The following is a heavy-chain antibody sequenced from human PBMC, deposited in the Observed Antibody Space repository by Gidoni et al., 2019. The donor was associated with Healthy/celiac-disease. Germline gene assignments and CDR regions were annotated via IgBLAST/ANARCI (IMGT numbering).Heavy chain of an antibody. CDR2: IWYDGSNK. D-gene: IGHD3-22*01. V-gene: IGHV3-33*01. J-gene: IGHJ3*02. CDR1: GFTLSSYG. CDR3: AREALYYYDSSGYYYVLTRAGGDAFDI. Sequence: QVQLVAAGGGVVQPGGSLRLSCAASGFTLSSYGLHWVRQAPRKGLEWVAVIWYDGSNKYYADSVKGRVTISRDNSKNTLYLQMNSLRAEDTAVYYCAREALYYYDSSGYYYVLTRAGGDAFDIWGQGTMVTVSS.